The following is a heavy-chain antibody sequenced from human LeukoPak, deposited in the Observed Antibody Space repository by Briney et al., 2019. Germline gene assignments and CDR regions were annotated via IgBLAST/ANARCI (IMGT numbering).Heavy chain of an antibody. CDR3: ARTPDYSVTT. V-gene: IGHV1-2*02. CDR2: IDPNSGGT. Sequence: ASVKVSCKVSGYTFTACYMHWVRQAPGQGLEWMGRIDPNSGGTIYVHKFQGRVAMTRDTSISTAYMELSRLTSDDTAVYYCARTPDYSVTTWGQGTLVTVSS. J-gene: IGHJ5*02. D-gene: IGHD4-11*01. CDR1: GYTFTACY.